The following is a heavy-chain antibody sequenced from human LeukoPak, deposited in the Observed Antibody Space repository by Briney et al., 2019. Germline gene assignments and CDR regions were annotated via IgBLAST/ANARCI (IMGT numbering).Heavy chain of an antibody. CDR2: IKEDGSQK. D-gene: IGHD3-16*01. Sequence: GGSLRLSCAASRFTFSTSWMAWVRQAPGKGLECVATIKEDGSQKYYVDFVKGRFTISRDNAKNSLSLQMNSLRVEDTAVYFCVRNLAYDSFDIWGQGTMVTVSS. CDR1: RFTFSTSW. CDR3: VRNLAYDSFDI. J-gene: IGHJ3*02. V-gene: IGHV3-7*01.